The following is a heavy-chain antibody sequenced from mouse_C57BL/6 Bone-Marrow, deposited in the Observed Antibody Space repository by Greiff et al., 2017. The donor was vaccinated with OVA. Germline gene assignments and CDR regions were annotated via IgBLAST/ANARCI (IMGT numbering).Heavy chain of an antibody. D-gene: IGHD1-1*01. J-gene: IGHJ1*03. CDR2: IDPSDSET. CDR3: ARSGYYYGSSHWYFDV. V-gene: IGHV1-52*01. CDR1: GYTFTSYW. Sequence: QVQLQQPGAELVRPGSSVKLSCKASGYTFTSYWMHWVKQRPIQGLEWIGNIDPSDSETHYNQKFKDKATLTVDKSSSTAYMQLSSLTSEDSAVYYCARSGYYYGSSHWYFDVWGTGTMVTVSS.